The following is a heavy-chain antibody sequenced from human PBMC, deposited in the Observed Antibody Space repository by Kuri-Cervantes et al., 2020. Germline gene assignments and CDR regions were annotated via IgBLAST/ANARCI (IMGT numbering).Heavy chain of an antibody. CDR1: GFSLSTSGVG. V-gene: IGHV2-5*02. D-gene: IGHD6-19*01. CDR2: IYWDDDK. J-gene: IGHJ4*02. CDR3: ARIYGSSGLDY. Sequence: SGPTLVKPTQTLTLTCTFSGFSLSTSGVGVGWIRQPPGMGPEWLALIYWDDDKRYSPSLKTRLTISKDTSKNQVVLTMTNMDPVDTATYYCARIYGSSGLDYWGQGTLVTVSS.